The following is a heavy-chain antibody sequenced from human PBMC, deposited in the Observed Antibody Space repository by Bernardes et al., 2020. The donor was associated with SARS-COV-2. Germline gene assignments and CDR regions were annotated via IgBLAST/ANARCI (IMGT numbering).Heavy chain of an antibody. V-gene: IGHV3-23*01. CDR3: AKDLSGYDYGMDV. CDR2: ISGSGGSR. J-gene: IGHJ6*02. Sequence: GSLRLPCAASAFTFSSYAMSWVRQAPGQGLEWVSAISGSGGSRYYADSVKGRFTISRDNSKNTLYLQVNSLRAEDTAVYYCAKDLSGYDYGMDVWGQGTTVTVSS. CDR1: AFTFSSYA. D-gene: IGHD1-26*01.